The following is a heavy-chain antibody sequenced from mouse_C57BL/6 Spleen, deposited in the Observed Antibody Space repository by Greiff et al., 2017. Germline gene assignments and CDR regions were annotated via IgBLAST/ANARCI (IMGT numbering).Heavy chain of an antibody. Sequence: EVKLQESGPGLVKPSQSLSLTCSVTGYSITSGYYWNWIRQFPGNKLEWMGYISYDGSNNYNPSLKNRISITRDTSKNQFFLKLNSVTTEYTATYYCARVGYDGYYFDDWGQGTTLTVSS. CDR2: ISYDGSN. V-gene: IGHV3-6*01. CDR3: ARVGYDGYYFDD. J-gene: IGHJ2*01. CDR1: GYSITSGYY. D-gene: IGHD2-2*01.